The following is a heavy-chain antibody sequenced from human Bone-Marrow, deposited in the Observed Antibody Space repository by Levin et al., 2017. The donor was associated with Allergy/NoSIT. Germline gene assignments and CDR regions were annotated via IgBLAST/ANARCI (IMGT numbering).Heavy chain of an antibody. Sequence: SVKVSCKASGGTFSSYAISWVRQAPGQGLEWMGGIIPIFGTANYAQKFQGRVTITADESTSTAYMELSSLRSEDTAVYYCARDPEQLAKPRDYYYYGMDVWGQGTTVTVSS. CDR2: IIPIFGTA. D-gene: IGHD6-6*01. J-gene: IGHJ6*02. V-gene: IGHV1-69*13. CDR1: GGTFSSYA. CDR3: ARDPEQLAKPRDYYYYGMDV.